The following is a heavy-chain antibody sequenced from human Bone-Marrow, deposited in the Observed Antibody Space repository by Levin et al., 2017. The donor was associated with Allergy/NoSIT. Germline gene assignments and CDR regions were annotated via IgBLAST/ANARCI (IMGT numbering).Heavy chain of an antibody. Sequence: GASVKVSCAASGFTFSTYHINWVRQAPGKGLEWVSYISSSSSTIYYADSVKGRFTISRDNAKNSLYLQMNSLRAEDTAVYYCARVYSYGDDAFDIWGQGTMVTVSS. CDR1: GFTFSTYH. CDR2: ISSSSSTI. CDR3: ARVYSYGDDAFDI. D-gene: IGHD5-18*01. J-gene: IGHJ3*02. V-gene: IGHV3-48*01.